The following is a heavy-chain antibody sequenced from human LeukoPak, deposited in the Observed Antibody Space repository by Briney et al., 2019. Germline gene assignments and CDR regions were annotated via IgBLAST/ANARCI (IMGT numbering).Heavy chain of an antibody. CDR1: GFTFSSYA. J-gene: IGHJ4*02. D-gene: IGHD5-24*01. CDR3: ARVRRRDGYKLDY. CDR2: INHSGST. V-gene: IGHV4-34*01. Sequence: GSLRLSCAASGFTFSSYAMSWVRQPPGKGLEWIGEINHSGSTNYNPSLKSRVTISVDTSKNQFSLKLSSVTAADTAVYYCARVRRRDGYKLDYWGQGTLVTVFS.